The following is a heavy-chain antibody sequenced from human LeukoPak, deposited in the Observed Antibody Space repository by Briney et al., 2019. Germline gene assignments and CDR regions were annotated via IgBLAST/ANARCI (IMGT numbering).Heavy chain of an antibody. CDR3: TREEEWELPIDY. D-gene: IGHD1-26*01. Sequence: GGSLRLSCTASGFTFGDYAMSWVRQAPGKGLEWVGFIRSKAYGGTTEYAASVKGRFTISRDDSKSIAYLQMNSLKTEDTAVYYCTREEEWELPIDYWGQGTLVTVSS. CDR1: GFTFGDYA. J-gene: IGHJ4*02. V-gene: IGHV3-49*04. CDR2: IRSKAYGGTT.